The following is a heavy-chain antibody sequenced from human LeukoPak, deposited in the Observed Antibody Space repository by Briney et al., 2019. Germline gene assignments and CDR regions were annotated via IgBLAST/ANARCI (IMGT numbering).Heavy chain of an antibody. CDR3: ARGSRSGSYYLYDFDY. CDR1: GFTFNSYW. J-gene: IGHJ4*02. Sequence: PGGSLRLSCAASGFTFNSYWMSWVRQAPGKGLERVANMNLDGSEKYYVDSVKGRFTISRDNAKNSLYLQMNSLRAEDTAVYYCARGSRSGSYYLYDFDYWGQGTLVTVSS. D-gene: IGHD1-26*01. CDR2: MNLDGSEK. V-gene: IGHV3-7*03.